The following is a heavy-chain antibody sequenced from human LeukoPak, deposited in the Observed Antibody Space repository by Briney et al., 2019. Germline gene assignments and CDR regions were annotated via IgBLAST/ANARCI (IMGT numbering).Heavy chain of an antibody. V-gene: IGHV1-2*02. D-gene: IGHD4-17*01. CDR2: INPNSGGT. Sequence: ASVKVSCKASGYTFTGYYMHWVRQAPGQGLEWMGWINPNSGGTNYAQKFQGRVTMTRDTSTSTVYMELSSLRSEDTAVYYCARGARSTGWFDPWGQGTLVTVSS. J-gene: IGHJ5*02. CDR1: GYTFTGYY. CDR3: ARGARSTGWFDP.